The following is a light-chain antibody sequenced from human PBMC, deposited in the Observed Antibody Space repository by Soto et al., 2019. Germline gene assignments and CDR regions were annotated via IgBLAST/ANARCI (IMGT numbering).Light chain of an antibody. Sequence: QSVLTQPASVSGSPGQSITISCTGTSSDVGGYNYVSWYQQRPGKAPKLLIYGVNNRPSGVSNRFSGSKSGNTASLTISGLQAEDEADYYCSSYTRSSTVIFGGGTKLTVL. CDR2: GVN. V-gene: IGLV2-14*01. CDR1: SSDVGGYNY. J-gene: IGLJ2*01. CDR3: SSYTRSSTVI.